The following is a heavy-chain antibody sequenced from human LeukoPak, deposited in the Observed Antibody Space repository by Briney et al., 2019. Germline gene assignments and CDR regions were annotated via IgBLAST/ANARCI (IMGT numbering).Heavy chain of an antibody. V-gene: IGHV3-21*01. CDR2: IGSVTTYI. CDR3: ARAIVEAGPYYFDY. CDR1: GFTFSDYT. D-gene: IGHD6-19*01. Sequence: SGGSLRLSCAASGFTFSDYTMNWVRQAPGKGLEWVSSIGSVTTYIYYADSVKGRFTISRDNAKNSLSLQMNSLRAEDTAVYYCARAIVEAGPYYFDYWGQGTLVTVSS. J-gene: IGHJ4*02.